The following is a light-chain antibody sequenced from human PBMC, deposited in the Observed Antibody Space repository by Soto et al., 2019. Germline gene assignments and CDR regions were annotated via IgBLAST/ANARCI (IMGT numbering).Light chain of an antibody. Sequence: EIVLTQSPATLSLSPGERATLSCRASQSVSSYLAWYQQKPGQAPRLLIYDASNRATRIPARFSGSGSGTDFTLTISSLEPEDFAVYYCQQRRNWPPYTFGQGTKLEIK. CDR1: QSVSSY. J-gene: IGKJ2*01. CDR2: DAS. CDR3: QQRRNWPPYT. V-gene: IGKV3-11*01.